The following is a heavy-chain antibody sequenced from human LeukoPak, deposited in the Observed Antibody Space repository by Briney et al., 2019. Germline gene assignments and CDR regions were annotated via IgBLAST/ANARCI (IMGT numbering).Heavy chain of an antibody. CDR3: ARGFLEWLLSDAFDI. D-gene: IGHD3-3*01. CDR2: INWNGGST. CDR1: GFTFDDYG. J-gene: IGHJ3*02. Sequence: PGGSLRLSCAASGFTFDDYGMSWVRQAPGKGLEWVSGINWNGGSTGYADSVKGRFTISRDNAKNSLYLQMNSLRAEDTALYHCARGFLEWLLSDAFDIWGQGTMVTVSS. V-gene: IGHV3-20*01.